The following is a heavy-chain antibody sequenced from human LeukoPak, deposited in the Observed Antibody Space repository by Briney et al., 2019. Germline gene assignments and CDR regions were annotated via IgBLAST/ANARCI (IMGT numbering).Heavy chain of an antibody. CDR3: ARVEYYYDSSGYYYSDY. CDR2: INPNSGGT. CDR1: GYTFTGYY. V-gene: IGHV1-2*02. J-gene: IGHJ4*02. D-gene: IGHD3-22*01. Sequence: EASVKVSCKASGYTFTGYYMHWVRQAPGQGLEWMGWINPNSGGTNYAQKFQGRVTMTRDTSISTAYMELSRLRSDDTAVYYCARVEYYYDSSGYYYSDYWGQGTLVTVSS.